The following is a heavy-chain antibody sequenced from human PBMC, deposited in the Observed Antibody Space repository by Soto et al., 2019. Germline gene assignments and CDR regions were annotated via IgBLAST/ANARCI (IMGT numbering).Heavy chain of an antibody. CDR2: TYYRSKWYN. CDR1: WDSVSSKSAA. CDR3: ARDLDSSSWYLEGMDV. J-gene: IGHJ6*02. Sequence: PSQTLSLTCAISWDSVSSKSAAWDWIRQFPSRGLEWLGRTYYRSKWYNEYAVSVKSRITINPDTPKNQFSLQLNAGSAEDTAVYYCARDLDSSSWYLEGMDVGGQGTTVTVSS. D-gene: IGHD6-13*01. V-gene: IGHV6-1*01.